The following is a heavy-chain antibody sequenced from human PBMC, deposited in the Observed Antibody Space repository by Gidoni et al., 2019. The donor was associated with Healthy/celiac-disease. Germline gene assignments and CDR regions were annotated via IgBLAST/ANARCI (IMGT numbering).Heavy chain of an antibody. CDR3: ARGVGGAVAVFYFDY. CDR2: INPSGGST. J-gene: IGHJ4*02. V-gene: IGHV1-46*01. D-gene: IGHD6-19*01. Sequence: MHWVRQAPGQGLEWMGIINPSGGSTSYAQKFQGRVTMTRDTSTSTVYMELCSLRSEDTAVYYCARGVGGAVAVFYFDYWGQGTLVTVSS.